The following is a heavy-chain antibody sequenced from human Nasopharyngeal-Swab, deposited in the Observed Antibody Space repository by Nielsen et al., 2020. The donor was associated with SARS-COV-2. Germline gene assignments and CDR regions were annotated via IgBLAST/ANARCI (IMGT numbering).Heavy chain of an antibody. CDR3: AKDPAAAYYYDSSGDLYYYYGMDV. D-gene: IGHD3-22*01. J-gene: IGHJ6*02. V-gene: IGHV3-23*01. CDR2: ISGSGGST. Sequence: GESLKISCAASGFTVSSNYMSWVRQAPGKGLEWVSAISGSGGSTYYADSVKGRFTISRDNSKNTLYLQMNSLRAEDTAVYYCAKDPAAAYYYDSSGDLYYYYGMDVWGQGTTVTVSS. CDR1: GFTVSSNY.